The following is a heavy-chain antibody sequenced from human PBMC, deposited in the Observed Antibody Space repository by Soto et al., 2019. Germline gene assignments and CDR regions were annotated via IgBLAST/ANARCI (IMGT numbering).Heavy chain of an antibody. J-gene: IGHJ2*01. V-gene: IGHV3-23*01. CDR2: ISGSGGNT. Sequence: GGSLRLSCVASGFTFSSYAMSWVRQAPGKGLEWVSAISGSGGNTYYADSVKGRFTISRDNSKNTLYLQMNSLRAEDTAVYYCARDPLWGTAMVLWYFDLWGRGTLVTVSS. CDR1: GFTFSSYA. D-gene: IGHD5-18*01. CDR3: ARDPLWGTAMVLWYFDL.